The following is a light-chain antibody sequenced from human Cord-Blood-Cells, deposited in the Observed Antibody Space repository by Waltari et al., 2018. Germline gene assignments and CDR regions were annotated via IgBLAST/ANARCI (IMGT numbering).Light chain of an antibody. Sequence: QSALTQPRSVSGSPGQSVTISCTGTSSDVGGYNYVSWYQQHPGKAPKLMIYDVSKRPSGVPDRFSSYKSGNTASLTISGLQAEDEADYYCCSYAGSYTFDVVFGGGTKLTVL. CDR1: SSDVGGYNY. V-gene: IGLV2-11*01. CDR2: DVS. CDR3: CSYAGSYTFDVV. J-gene: IGLJ2*01.